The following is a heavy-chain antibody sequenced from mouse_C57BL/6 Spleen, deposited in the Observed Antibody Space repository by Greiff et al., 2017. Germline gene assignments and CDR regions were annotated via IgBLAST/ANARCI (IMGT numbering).Heavy chain of an antibody. CDR1: GFTFSSYG. CDR2: ISSGGSYT. D-gene: IGHD2-3*01. CDR3: ARDDGCCDY. J-gene: IGHJ2*01. Sequence: EVHLVESGGDLVKPGGSLKLSCAASGFTFSSYGMSWVRQTPDKRLEWVATISSGGSYTYYPDSVKGRFTISRDNAKNTLYLQMSSLKSEDTAMYYCARDDGCCDYWGQGTTLTVSS. V-gene: IGHV5-6*01.